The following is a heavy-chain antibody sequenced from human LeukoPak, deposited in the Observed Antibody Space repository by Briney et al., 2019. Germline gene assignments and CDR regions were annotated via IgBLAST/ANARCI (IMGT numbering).Heavy chain of an antibody. V-gene: IGHV3-66*01. CDR2: INSGGRT. CDR3: AELGITMIGGV. D-gene: IGHD3-10*02. J-gene: IGHJ6*04. Sequence: GGSLRLSCAASGFIVSNNYMSWVRQAPGKGLEWVSLINSGGRTDYADSVKGRFTISRDNAKNSLYLQMNSLRAEDTAVYYCAELGITMIGGVWGKGTTVTISS. CDR1: GFIVSNNY.